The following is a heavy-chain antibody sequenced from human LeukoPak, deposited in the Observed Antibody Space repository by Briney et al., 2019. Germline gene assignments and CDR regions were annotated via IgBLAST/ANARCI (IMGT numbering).Heavy chain of an antibody. Sequence: PGGSLRLSCAASGFTFGNYGMSWVRQAPGKGLEWVSGINWNGGSTGYADSVKGRFTISRDNAKNSLYLQMNSLRAEDTAVYYCARERPYYYDSSGYPPDYWGQGTLVTVSS. CDR1: GFTFGNYG. J-gene: IGHJ4*02. CDR2: INWNGGST. CDR3: ARERPYYYDSSGYPPDY. V-gene: IGHV3-20*04. D-gene: IGHD3-22*01.